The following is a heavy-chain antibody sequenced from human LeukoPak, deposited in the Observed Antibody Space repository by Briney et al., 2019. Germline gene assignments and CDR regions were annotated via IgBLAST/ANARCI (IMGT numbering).Heavy chain of an antibody. Sequence: SETLSLTCSVSGGSITSYYWAGVRQSPGQGLGWSGRIYITGTSTYNPSLESRVIISPHMSQQPFYPKFRSVTAADTAVYICGRFYSYMDVWGKGPTVTVAS. CDR3: GRFYSYMDV. CDR2: IYITGTS. J-gene: IGHJ6*03. CDR1: GGSITSYY. D-gene: IGHD4-11*01. V-gene: IGHV4-4*07.